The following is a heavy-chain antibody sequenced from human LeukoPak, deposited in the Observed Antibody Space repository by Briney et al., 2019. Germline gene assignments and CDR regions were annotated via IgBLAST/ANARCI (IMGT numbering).Heavy chain of an antibody. CDR3: AREGAYCGGDCYDAFDI. J-gene: IGHJ3*02. V-gene: IGHV3-21*01. CDR2: ISSSSSYI. Sequence: PGGSLRLSCAASGFTFSSYSMNWVRQAPGKGLEWVSSISSSSSYIYYADSVKGRFTISRDNAKNSLYLQMNSLRAEDTAVYYYAREGAYCGGDCYDAFDIWGQGTMVTVSS. CDR1: GFTFSSYS. D-gene: IGHD2-21*02.